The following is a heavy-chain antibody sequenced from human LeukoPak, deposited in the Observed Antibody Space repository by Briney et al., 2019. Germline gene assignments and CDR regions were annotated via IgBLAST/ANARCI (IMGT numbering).Heavy chain of an antibody. J-gene: IGHJ4*02. CDR1: GFSFNTYG. V-gene: IGHV3-23*01. CDR2: ISGSGSDT. D-gene: IGHD2-15*01. CDR3: AKKRDSHETLYFFDY. Sequence: GSLRLSCAASGFSFNTYGMTWVRQAPGKGMEWVSAISGSGSDTYYADSVQGRFTISRDNSKNTLSLQMDSLRAEDTAVYYCAKKRDSHETLYFFDYWGQGILLTVSS.